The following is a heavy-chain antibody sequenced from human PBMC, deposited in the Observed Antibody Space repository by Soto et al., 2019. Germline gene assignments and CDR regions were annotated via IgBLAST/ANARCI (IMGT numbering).Heavy chain of an antibody. V-gene: IGHV3-23*01. Sequence: GGSLRLSCAASGFTFSSYAMSWVRQAPGKGLEWVSAISGSGGSTYYADSVKGRFTISRDNSKNTLYLQMNSLRAEDTAVYYCATCGSCYSFPQIADYWGQGTLVTVSS. D-gene: IGHD2-15*01. CDR2: ISGSGGST. CDR3: ATCGSCYSFPQIADY. J-gene: IGHJ4*02. CDR1: GFTFSSYA.